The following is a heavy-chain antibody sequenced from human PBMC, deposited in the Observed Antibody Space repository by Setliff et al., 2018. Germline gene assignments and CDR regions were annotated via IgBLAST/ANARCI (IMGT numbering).Heavy chain of an antibody. V-gene: IGHV1-69*10. D-gene: IGHD4-17*01. Sequence: SVKVSCKASGGTFSSYAISWVRQAPGQGLEWMGGIIPILGIANYAQKFQGRVTITADKSTSTAYMELSSLRSEDTAVYYCARNSAPHDYGGYVLHYYYYMDVWGKGTTVTVSS. CDR2: IIPILGIA. CDR1: GGTFSSYA. J-gene: IGHJ6*03. CDR3: ARNSAPHDYGGYVLHYYYYMDV.